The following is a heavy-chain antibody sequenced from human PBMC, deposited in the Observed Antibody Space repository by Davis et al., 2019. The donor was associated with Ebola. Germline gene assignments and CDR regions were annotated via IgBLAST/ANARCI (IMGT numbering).Heavy chain of an antibody. CDR2: IRRDGSNK. CDR3: ATENYVDTAMEDY. Sequence: GESLKISCAASGFTFSFYGMHWVRQAPGKGLEWVAFIRRDGSNKYYADSVKGRFTISRDNSKNTLYLQMNSLRAEDTAVYYCATENYVDTAMEDYWGQGTLVTVSS. J-gene: IGHJ4*02. V-gene: IGHV3-30*02. CDR1: GFTFSFYG. D-gene: IGHD5-18*01.